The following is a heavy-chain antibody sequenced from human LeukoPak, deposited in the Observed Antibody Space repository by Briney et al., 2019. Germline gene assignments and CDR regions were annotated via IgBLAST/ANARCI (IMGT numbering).Heavy chain of an antibody. J-gene: IGHJ4*02. CDR2: ISSSSSYI. CDR3: ARGRETYGDLPEGPEY. Sequence: PGGSLRLSCAASGFTFSSYSMNWVRQAPGKGLEWVSSISSSSSYIYYADSVKGRFTISRDNAKNSLYLQMNSLRAEDTAVYYCARGRETYGDLPEGPEYWGQGTLVTVSS. V-gene: IGHV3-21*01. CDR1: GFTFSSYS. D-gene: IGHD4-17*01.